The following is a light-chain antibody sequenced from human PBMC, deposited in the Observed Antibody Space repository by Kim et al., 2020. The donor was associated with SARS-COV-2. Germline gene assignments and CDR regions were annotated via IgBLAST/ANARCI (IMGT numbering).Light chain of an antibody. J-gene: IGLJ1*01. CDR1: SLRSYY. CDR2: GKD. CDR3: NSRDSSGNHHYV. Sequence: LGQTVRITCQGDSLRSYYASWYQHKPGQAPVLVIYGKDNRPSGIPDRFSGSSSGNTASLTITGAQAEDEADYYCNSRDSSGNHHYVFGTGTKVT. V-gene: IGLV3-19*01.